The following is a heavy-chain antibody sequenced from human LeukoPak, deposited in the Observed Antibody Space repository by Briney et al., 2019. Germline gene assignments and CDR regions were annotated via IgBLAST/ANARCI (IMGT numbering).Heavy chain of an antibody. CDR1: GYSISSGYY. CDR3: VRGLLEWLRLETYYFDY. D-gene: IGHD3-3*01. J-gene: IGHJ4*02. CDR2: IKTDGSQK. V-gene: IGHV3-7*01. Sequence: PSETLSLTCTVSGYSISSGYYWGWIRQPPGKGLEWVATIKTDGSQKYYVDSVKGRFSISRDNANNSLYLQMNSLRADDTATYYCVRGLLEWLRLETYYFDYWGQGTLVTVSS.